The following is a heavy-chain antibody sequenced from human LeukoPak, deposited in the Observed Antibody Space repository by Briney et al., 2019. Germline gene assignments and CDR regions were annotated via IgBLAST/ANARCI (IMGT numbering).Heavy chain of an antibody. CDR3: ARARGVSTGYRPIDY. J-gene: IGHJ4*02. CDR1: GFTFSTSG. D-gene: IGHD3-22*01. V-gene: IGHV3-33*01. CDR2: IWYDGSNK. Sequence: GGSLRLSCAASGFTFSTSGMHWVRQAPGKGLEGVAVIWYDGSNKHYAESVKGRFSISRDNSKSTLYLQMNSLRAEDTAVYYCARARGVSTGYRPIDYWGQGTLVTVSS.